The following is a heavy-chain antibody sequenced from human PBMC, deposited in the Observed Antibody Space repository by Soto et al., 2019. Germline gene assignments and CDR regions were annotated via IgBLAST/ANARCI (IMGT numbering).Heavy chain of an antibody. Sequence: SETLSLTCTVSGGSISSGDYYWSWIRQPPGKGLEWIGYIYYSGSTYYNPSLKSRVTISVDTSKNQFSLKLSSVTAADTAVYYCARVLDTRGGFDYWGQGTLVTVCS. D-gene: IGHD2-2*01. V-gene: IGHV4-30-4*01. J-gene: IGHJ4*02. CDR1: GGSISSGDYY. CDR2: IYYSGST. CDR3: ARVLDTRGGFDY.